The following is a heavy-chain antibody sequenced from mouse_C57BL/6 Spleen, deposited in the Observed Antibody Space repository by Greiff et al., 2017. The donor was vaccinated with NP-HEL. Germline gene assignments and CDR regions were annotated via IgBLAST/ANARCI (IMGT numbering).Heavy chain of an antibody. Sequence: QVQLQQPGAELVKPGASVKLSCKASGYTFTSYWMQWVKQRPGQGLEWIGEIDPSDSYTNYNQKFKGKATLTVDTSSSTAYMQLSSLTSEDSAVYYCARLGLGRDDYWGQGTTLTVSS. CDR1: GYTFTSYW. J-gene: IGHJ2*01. D-gene: IGHD4-1*01. CDR2: IDPSDSYT. CDR3: ARLGLGRDDY. V-gene: IGHV1-50*01.